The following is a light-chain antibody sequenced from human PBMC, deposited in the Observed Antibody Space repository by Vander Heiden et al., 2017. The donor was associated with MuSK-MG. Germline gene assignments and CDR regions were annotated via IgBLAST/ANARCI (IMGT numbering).Light chain of an antibody. CDR1: QSVSSSY. V-gene: IGKV3-20*01. CDR2: GAS. J-gene: IGKJ2*01. Sequence: EIVLTQSPGTLSLSPGERATLSCRASQSVSSSYLAWYQQKPGQAPRLLICGASSRATGIPDRCSGSGSGTDFTLTISRLEPEDFAVYYCQQYGSSPRTFGQGTKLEIK. CDR3: QQYGSSPRT.